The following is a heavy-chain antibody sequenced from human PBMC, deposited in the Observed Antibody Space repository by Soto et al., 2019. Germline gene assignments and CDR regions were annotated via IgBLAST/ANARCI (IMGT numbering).Heavy chain of an antibody. CDR2: IYSGGST. CDR3: ARDGGQTIAAAGLTFDY. CDR1: GFTVSSTY. V-gene: IGHV3-66*02. J-gene: IGHJ4*02. Sequence: GAALTLSCAAPGFTVSSTYWSWVRQAQGKGLEWVSVIYSGGSTYYADSVKGRFTISRDNSKNTLYLQMNSLRAEDTAVYYCARDGGQTIAAAGLTFDYWGQGTLVTVSS. D-gene: IGHD6-13*01.